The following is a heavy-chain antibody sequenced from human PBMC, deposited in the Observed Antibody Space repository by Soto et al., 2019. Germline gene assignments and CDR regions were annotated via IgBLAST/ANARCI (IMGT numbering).Heavy chain of an antibody. CDR2: IYYSGNT. D-gene: IGHD4-4*01. Sequence: SETLSLTCTVSGGSISSSNYYWGWIRQPPGKGLEWIGTIYYSGNTYYNPSLKSRVTISGDTSKNQFSLKLSSVTAADTAVYYCARRRSNYYFDYWGQGTLVTSPQ. J-gene: IGHJ4*02. CDR1: GGSISSSNYY. V-gene: IGHV4-39*01. CDR3: ARRRSNYYFDY.